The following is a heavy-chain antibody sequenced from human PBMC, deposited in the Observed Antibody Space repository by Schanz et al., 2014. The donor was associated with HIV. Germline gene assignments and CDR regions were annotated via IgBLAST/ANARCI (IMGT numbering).Heavy chain of an antibody. V-gene: IGHV3-33*01. CDR1: GFIFSSFG. CDR3: ARDRISTVGAPHFDL. CDR2: IWYDGTNK. D-gene: IGHD1-26*01. Sequence: QVQLVESGGGVVQPGRSLRLSCAASGFIFSSFGMYWVRQAPGKGLEWVAVIWYDGTNKYYADSVKGQFTISRDNAKKSLYLQMNSLRTEDTAVYYCARDRISTVGAPHFDLWGQGTLVTVSS. J-gene: IGHJ4*02.